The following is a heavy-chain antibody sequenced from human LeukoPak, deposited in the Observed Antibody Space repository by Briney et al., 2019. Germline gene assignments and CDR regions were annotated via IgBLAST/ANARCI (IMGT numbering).Heavy chain of an antibody. Sequence: PGGSLRLSCAASGFTFSSYAMSWVRRAPGKGLVWVSRISTDGSVTSYADSVKGRFTISRDNAKNTMYLQMNSLRAEDTAVYYCARIGGSGSYSGHYFDHWGQGTLVTVSS. CDR2: ISTDGSVT. CDR1: GFTFSSYA. D-gene: IGHD3-10*01. J-gene: IGHJ4*02. V-gene: IGHV3-74*01. CDR3: ARIGGSGSYSGHYFDH.